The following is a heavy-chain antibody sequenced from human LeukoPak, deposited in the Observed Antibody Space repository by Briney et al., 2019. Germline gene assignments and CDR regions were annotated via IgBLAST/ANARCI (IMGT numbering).Heavy chain of an antibody. Sequence: GASVKVSCKASGRTFSSYAISWVRQAPGQGLEWMGGIIPIFGTANYAQKFQGRVTITADESTSTAYMELSSLRSEDTAVYYCAREDAYGDSHAFDIWGQGTMVTVSS. J-gene: IGHJ3*02. D-gene: IGHD4-17*01. CDR2: IIPIFGTA. V-gene: IGHV1-69*13. CDR1: GRTFSSYA. CDR3: AREDAYGDSHAFDI.